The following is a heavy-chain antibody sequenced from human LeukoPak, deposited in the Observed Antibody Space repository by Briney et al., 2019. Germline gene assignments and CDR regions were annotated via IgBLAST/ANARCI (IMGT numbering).Heavy chain of an antibody. Sequence: PGGSLRLSCAASGFTFSSYSINWVRQAPGKGLEWVSSISSSSSYIYYADSVKGRFTISRDNAKNSLYLQMNSLRAEDTAVYYCARDSSGWYWASGYYYYYYMDVWGKGTTITVSS. V-gene: IGHV3-21*01. J-gene: IGHJ6*03. CDR3: ARDSSGWYWASGYYYYYYMDV. CDR1: GFTFSSYS. D-gene: IGHD6-19*01. CDR2: ISSSSSYI.